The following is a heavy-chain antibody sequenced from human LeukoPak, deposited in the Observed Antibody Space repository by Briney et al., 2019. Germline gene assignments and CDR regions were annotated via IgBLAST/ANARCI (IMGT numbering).Heavy chain of an antibody. Sequence: SETLSLTCTVSGGSVSGGGYYWGWVRQPPGKGLEWIGTIYYTGSTYYDPSLKSRVTISVDTSKNQFSLNLSSVTAADTTVYYCARGGTLMTMMNWGQGTLVTVSS. CDR2: IYYTGST. CDR1: GGSVSGGGYY. J-gene: IGHJ4*02. D-gene: IGHD3-22*01. V-gene: IGHV4-39*07. CDR3: ARGGTLMTMMN.